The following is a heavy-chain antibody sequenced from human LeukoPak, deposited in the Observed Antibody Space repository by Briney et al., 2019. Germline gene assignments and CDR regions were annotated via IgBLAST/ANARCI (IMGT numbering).Heavy chain of an antibody. D-gene: IGHD4-11*01. V-gene: IGHV1-69*13. Sequence: GASVKVSCKASGDTFSNYAINWVRQNPGQGFEWMGGIIPLFRTANYAQKFQGRVTITADESASTAYMELNSLRSEDTAVYYCASLPDYSNYLGGHAFDIWGQGTMVTVSS. CDR1: GDTFSNYA. CDR2: IIPLFRTA. J-gene: IGHJ3*02. CDR3: ASLPDYSNYLGGHAFDI.